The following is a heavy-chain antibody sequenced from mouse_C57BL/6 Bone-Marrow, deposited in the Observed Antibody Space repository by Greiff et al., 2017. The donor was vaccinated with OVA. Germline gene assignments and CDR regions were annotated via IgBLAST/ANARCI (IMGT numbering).Heavy chain of an antibody. J-gene: IGHJ1*03. Sequence: EVKLMESGGDLVKPGGSLKLSCAASGFTFSSYGMSWVRQTPDKRLEWVATISSGGSYTYYPDSVKGRFTISRDNAENTLYLQMSSLKSEDTAMYYCARRGSTMVTTGYFDVWGTGTTVTVSS. V-gene: IGHV5-6*02. CDR2: ISSGGSYT. CDR3: ARRGSTMVTTGYFDV. D-gene: IGHD2-2*01. CDR1: GFTFSSYG.